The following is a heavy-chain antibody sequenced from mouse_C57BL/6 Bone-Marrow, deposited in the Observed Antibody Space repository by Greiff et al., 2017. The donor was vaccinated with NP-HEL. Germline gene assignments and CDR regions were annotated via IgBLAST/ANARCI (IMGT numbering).Heavy chain of an antibody. Sequence: EVQGVESGGGLVKPGGSLKLSCAASGFTFSDYGMHWVRQAPEKGLEWVAYISSGSSTIYYADTVKGRFTISRDNAKNTLFLQMTSLRSEDTAMYYCARPIREGFDYAMDYWGQGTSVTVSS. J-gene: IGHJ4*01. CDR2: ISSGSSTI. CDR1: GFTFSDYG. V-gene: IGHV5-17*01. CDR3: ARPIREGFDYAMDY. D-gene: IGHD2-12*01.